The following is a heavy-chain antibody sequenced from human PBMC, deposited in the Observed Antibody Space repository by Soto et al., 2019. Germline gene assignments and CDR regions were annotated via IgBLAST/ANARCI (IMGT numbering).Heavy chain of an antibody. CDR2: ISGSGGST. V-gene: IGHV3-23*01. D-gene: IGHD6-19*01. CDR3: AKDTAVAGPYGMDV. Sequence: PSETLSLSCAASGFTFSSYAMSWVRQAPGKGLEWVSAISGSGGSTYYADSVKGRFTISRDNSKNTLYLQMNSLRAEDTAVYYCAKDTAVAGPYGMDVWGQGTTVTVSS. CDR1: GFTFSSYA. J-gene: IGHJ6*02.